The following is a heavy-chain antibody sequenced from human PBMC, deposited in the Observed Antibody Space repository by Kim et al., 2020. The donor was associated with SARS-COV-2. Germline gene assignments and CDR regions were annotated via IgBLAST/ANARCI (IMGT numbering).Heavy chain of an antibody. CDR2: IKQDGSEK. CDR1: GFTFSSYW. D-gene: IGHD3-9*01. CDR3: ARDGTKGGRYFDWFPLDY. Sequence: GGSLRLSCAASGFTFSSYWMSWVRQAPGKGLEWVANIKQDGSEKYYVDSVKGRFTISRDNAKNSLYLQMNSLRAEDTAVYYCARDGTKGGRYFDWFPLDYWGQGTLVTVSS. V-gene: IGHV3-7*03. J-gene: IGHJ4*02.